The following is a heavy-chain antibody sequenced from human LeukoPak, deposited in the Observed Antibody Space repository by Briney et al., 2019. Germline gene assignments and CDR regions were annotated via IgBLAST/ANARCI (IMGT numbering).Heavy chain of an antibody. J-gene: IGHJ4*02. V-gene: IGHV3-33*05. CDR3: ARLPTFYYDSSHYHYDY. D-gene: IGHD3-22*01. CDR2: ISYDGSNK. CDR1: GFTFSSYG. Sequence: GGSLRLSCAASGFTFSSYGMHWVRQAPGKGLEWVAVISYDGSNKYCADSVKGRFTISRDKAKNTLYLQMNSLRAEDTAVYYCARLPTFYYDSSHYHYDYWGQGTLVTVSS.